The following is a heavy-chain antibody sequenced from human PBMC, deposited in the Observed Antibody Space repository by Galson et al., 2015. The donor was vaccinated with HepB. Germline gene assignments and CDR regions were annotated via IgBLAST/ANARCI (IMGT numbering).Heavy chain of an antibody. CDR3: AKGEPAAISDVDYYYYYYMDV. Sequence: SLRLSCAASGFTFDDYAMHWVRQAPGKGLEWVSGISWNSGSIGYADPVKGRFTISRDNAKNSLYLQMNSLRAEDTALYYCAKGEPAAISDVDYYYYYYMDVWGKGTTVTVSS. J-gene: IGHJ6*03. D-gene: IGHD2-2*02. V-gene: IGHV3-9*01. CDR1: GFTFDDYA. CDR2: ISWNSGSI.